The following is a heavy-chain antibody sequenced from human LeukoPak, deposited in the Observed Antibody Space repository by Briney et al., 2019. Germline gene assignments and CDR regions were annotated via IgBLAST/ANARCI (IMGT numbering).Heavy chain of an antibody. V-gene: IGHV5-51*01. Sequence: GESLKISCKGSGYSFTSYWIGRVRQMPGKGLEWMGIIYPGDSDTRYSPSFQGQVTISTDKSISTACLQWSSLKASDTAMYYCASIDGYKSRSAFDIWGQGTMVTVSS. J-gene: IGHJ3*02. CDR3: ASIDGYKSRSAFDI. CDR1: GYSFTSYW. CDR2: IYPGDSDT. D-gene: IGHD5-24*01.